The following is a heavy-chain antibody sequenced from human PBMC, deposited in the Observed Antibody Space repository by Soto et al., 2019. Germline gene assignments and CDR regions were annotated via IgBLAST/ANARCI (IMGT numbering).Heavy chain of an antibody. D-gene: IGHD6-6*01. J-gene: IGHJ4*02. CDR1: GFTFSSYD. V-gene: IGHV3-30*14. CDR3: AREYSSSSWGY. CDR2: VSYDGSSG. Sequence: VQLVQSGGGVVQPGKSLRLSCAASGFTFSSYDMHWLRQAPGKGLEWVAVVSYDGSSGNYADSVKGRFHVSRDNSRNILYLQMNSLSTADTSMYYCAREYSSSSWGYWGQGSQVTVSS.